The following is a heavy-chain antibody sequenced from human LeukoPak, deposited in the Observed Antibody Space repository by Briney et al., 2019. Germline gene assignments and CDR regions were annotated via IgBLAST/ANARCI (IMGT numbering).Heavy chain of an antibody. Sequence: SQTLSLTCTVSGGSISSGGYYWSWIRQHPGKGLEWIGYIYYSGSTYYNPSLKSGVTISVDTSKNQFSLKLSSVTAADTAVYYCARDTYYDSSGYYYFDYWGQGTLVTVSS. CDR3: ARDTYYDSSGYYYFDY. D-gene: IGHD3-22*01. CDR2: IYYSGST. J-gene: IGHJ4*02. V-gene: IGHV4-31*03. CDR1: GGSISSGGYY.